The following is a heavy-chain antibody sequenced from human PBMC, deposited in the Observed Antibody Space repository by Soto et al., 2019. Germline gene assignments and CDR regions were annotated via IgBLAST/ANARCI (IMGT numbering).Heavy chain of an antibody. D-gene: IGHD1-26*01. CDR3: ARDYLPYSGSYYFDY. J-gene: IGHJ4*02. V-gene: IGHV3-33*01. CDR2: IWYDGSNK. Sequence: GGSLRLSCAASGFTFSSYGMHWVRRAPGKGLEWVAVIWYDGSNKYYADSVKGRFTISRDNSKNTLYLQMNSLRAEDTAVYYCARDYLPYSGSYYFDYWGQGTLVTVSS. CDR1: GFTFSSYG.